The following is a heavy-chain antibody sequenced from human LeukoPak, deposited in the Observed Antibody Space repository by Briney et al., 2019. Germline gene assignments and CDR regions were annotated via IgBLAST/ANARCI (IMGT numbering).Heavy chain of an antibody. D-gene: IGHD2-2*01. CDR1: GFTFDDYA. Sequence: GRSLRLSCAASGFTFDDYAMHWVRQAPGKGLEWVSGISWASGSIGYADSVKGRFTISRDNAKNSLYLQMNSLRAEDTALYYCAKDGTAAPGVYYGMDVWGQGTTVTVSS. J-gene: IGHJ6*02. V-gene: IGHV3-9*01. CDR2: ISWASGSI. CDR3: AKDGTAAPGVYYGMDV.